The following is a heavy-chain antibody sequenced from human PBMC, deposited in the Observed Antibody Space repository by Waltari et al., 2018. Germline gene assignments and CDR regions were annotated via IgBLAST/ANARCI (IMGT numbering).Heavy chain of an antibody. J-gene: IGHJ4*02. CDR2: IKEDGSWK. CDR3: GRFTRGRNSDY. Sequence: EVQLVESGGGLVQPGGSLRLSCVASGFTVCSYWMSWVRQAPGKGLEWVANIKEDGSWKYYVDSLKCRFTVSRDNAKNSLYLQMNSLRAEDTAVYYCGRFTRGRNSDYWGPGTLLTVSS. D-gene: IGHD1-26*01. CDR1: GFTVCSYW. V-gene: IGHV3-7*01.